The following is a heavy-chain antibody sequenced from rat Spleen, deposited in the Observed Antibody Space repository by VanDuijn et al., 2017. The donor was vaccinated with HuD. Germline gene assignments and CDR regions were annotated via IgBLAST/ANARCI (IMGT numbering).Heavy chain of an antibody. CDR1: GLTFSNYY. CDR2: SSNDGENS. CDR3: ATAGARVSRFAY. D-gene: IGHD1-4*01. V-gene: IGHV5-25*01. J-gene: IGHJ3*01. Sequence: EVQLVESGGGLVQPGRSLKLSCAASGLTFSNYYMAWVRQAPTKGLEWVASSSNDGENSYYRDSVKGRFTISRDNAKRTLYLQRDSLRSEDTATYYCATAGARVSRFAYWGQGTLVTVSS.